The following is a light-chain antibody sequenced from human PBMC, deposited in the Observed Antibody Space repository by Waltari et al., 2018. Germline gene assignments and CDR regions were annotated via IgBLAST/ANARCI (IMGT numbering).Light chain of an antibody. CDR1: QSITTY. Sequence: DIQMTQSPSSLSASVGDTVTITCRASQSITTYLNWYQQKAGKAPELLIFGASSLQTGVPSRFSGSGSGTDFTLNINSLQPEDFATYYCQQTYSTPPWTFGQGTNMEI. J-gene: IGKJ1*01. CDR2: GAS. V-gene: IGKV1-39*01. CDR3: QQTYSTPPWT.